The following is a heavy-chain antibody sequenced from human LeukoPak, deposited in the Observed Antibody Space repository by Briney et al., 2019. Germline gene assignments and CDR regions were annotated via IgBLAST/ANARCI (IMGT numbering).Heavy chain of an antibody. V-gene: IGHV3-53*01. J-gene: IGHJ4*02. CDR3: ARVAIYGAYSSSWYYFDY. CDR2: IYSGGST. CDR1: GFTVSSNY. D-gene: IGHD6-13*01. Sequence: GGSLRLSCAASGFTVSSNYMSWVRQAPGKGLEWVSVIYSGGSTYYADSVKGRFTISRDNSKNTLYLQMNGLRAEDTAVYYCARVAIYGAYSSSWYYFDYWGQGTLVTVSS.